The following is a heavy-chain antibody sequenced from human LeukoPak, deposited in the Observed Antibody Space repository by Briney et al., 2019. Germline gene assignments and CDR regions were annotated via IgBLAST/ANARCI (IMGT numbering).Heavy chain of an antibody. CDR1: GFTFSSYG. V-gene: IGHV3-30*18. Sequence: GGSLRLSCAASGFTFSSYGMHWVRQAPGKGLEWVAVISYDGSNKYYADSVKGRFTISRDNSKNTLYLQMNSLRAEDTAVYYCAKENGGNSEANWFDPWGQGTLVTVSS. D-gene: IGHD4-23*01. CDR3: AKENGGNSEANWFDP. J-gene: IGHJ5*02. CDR2: ISYDGSNK.